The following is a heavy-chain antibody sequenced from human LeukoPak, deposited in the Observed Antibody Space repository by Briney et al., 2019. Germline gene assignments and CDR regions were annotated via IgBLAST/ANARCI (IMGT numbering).Heavy chain of an antibody. CDR2: ISSSSSYI. CDR1: GFTFSSYS. V-gene: IGHV3-21*01. J-gene: IGHJ5*02. Sequence: GGSLRLSCAASGFTFSSYSMNWVRQAPGKGLEWVSSISSSSSYIYYADSVKGRFTISRDNSKNTLYLQMNSLRAEDTAVYYCAKDGYSSGWYSGWFDPWGQGTLVTVSS. CDR3: AKDGYSSGWYSGWFDP. D-gene: IGHD6-19*01.